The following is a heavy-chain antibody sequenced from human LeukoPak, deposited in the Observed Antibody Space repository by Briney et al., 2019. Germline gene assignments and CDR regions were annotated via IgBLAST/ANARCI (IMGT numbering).Heavy chain of an antibody. Sequence: SETLSLTCTVSGGSISSYYWSWIRQPPGKGLEWIGYISYSGSTNYNPFLKSRVTISVDTSKNQFPLKLNSVTAADTAVYYCARYIWGSYPTFEDYWGQGSLVTVSS. V-gene: IGHV4-59*01. CDR1: GGSISSYY. D-gene: IGHD3-16*02. CDR2: ISYSGST. CDR3: ARYIWGSYPTFEDY. J-gene: IGHJ4*02.